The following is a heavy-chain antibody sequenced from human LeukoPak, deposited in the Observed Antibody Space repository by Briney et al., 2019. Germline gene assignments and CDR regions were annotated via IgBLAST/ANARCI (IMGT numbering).Heavy chain of an antibody. CDR3: ARDQAFQSMVRGLRSRQNYYYGMDV. V-gene: IGHV3-7*01. CDR2: IKQDGSEK. Sequence: GGSLRLSCAASGFTFSSYWMSWVRQAPGKGLEWVANIKQDGSEKYYVDSVKGRFTISKDNAKNSLYLQMNSLRAEDTAVYYCARDQAFQSMVRGLRSRQNYYYGMDVWGQGTTVTVSS. CDR1: GFTFSSYW. D-gene: IGHD3-10*01. J-gene: IGHJ6*02.